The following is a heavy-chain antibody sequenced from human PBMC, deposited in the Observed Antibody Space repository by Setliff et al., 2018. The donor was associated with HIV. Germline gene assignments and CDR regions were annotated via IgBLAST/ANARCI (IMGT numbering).Heavy chain of an antibody. V-gene: IGHV1-18*01. D-gene: IGHD2-2*01. CDR2: ISANNGNT. J-gene: IGHJ6*02. Sequence: TSVKVSCKASGYTFTRYGISWVRQAPGQGLEWMGWISANNGNTKYAQRLQGRVTMTTDTSTSTAYMDLRSLRSDDTAVYFCARDGEYQVLHYYYSGMDVWGQGTTVTVSS. CDR3: ARDGEYQVLHYYYSGMDV. CDR1: GYTFTRYG.